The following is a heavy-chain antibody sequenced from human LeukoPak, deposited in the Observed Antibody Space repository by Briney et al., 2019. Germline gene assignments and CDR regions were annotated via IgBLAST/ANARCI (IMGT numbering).Heavy chain of an antibody. Sequence: GGSLRLSCAASGFTFSSYWMHWVRQAPGKGLVWVSRINSDGSSTPYADSVKGRFTISRDNSKNTLYLQMNSLRAEDTAVYYCAKVLDGTGYWNYYFDSWGQGTLVTVSS. CDR2: INSDGSST. CDR3: AKVLDGTGYWNYYFDS. D-gene: IGHD3-22*01. V-gene: IGHV3-74*01. J-gene: IGHJ4*02. CDR1: GFTFSSYW.